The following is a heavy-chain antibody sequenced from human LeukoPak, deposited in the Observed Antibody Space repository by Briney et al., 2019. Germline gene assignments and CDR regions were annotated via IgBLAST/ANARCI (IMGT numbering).Heavy chain of an antibody. J-gene: IGHJ4*02. D-gene: IGHD5-24*01. V-gene: IGHV3-30*18. CDR2: ISYDGSNK. CDR1: GFTFSSYG. Sequence: GGSLRLSCAASGFTFSSYGMHWVRQAPGKGLEWVAVISYDGSNKYYADSVKGRFTISRDNSKNTLYLQMNSLRAEDTAVYYCAKDPGRWLQFDYFDYWGQGTLVTVSS. CDR3: AKDPGRWLQFDYFDY.